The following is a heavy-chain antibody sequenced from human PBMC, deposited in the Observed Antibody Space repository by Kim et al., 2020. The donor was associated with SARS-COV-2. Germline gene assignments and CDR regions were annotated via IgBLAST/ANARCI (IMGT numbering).Heavy chain of an antibody. J-gene: IGHJ2*01. D-gene: IGHD6-13*01. Sequence: GGSLRLSCAASGFTFSSYSMNWVRQAPGKGLEWVSYISSSSSTIYYADSVKGRFTISRDNAKNLLYLQMNSLRDEDTAVYYCARELTSSSWRGPWYFDLWGRGTLVTVSS. CDR2: ISSSSSTI. CDR3: ARELTSSSWRGPWYFDL. CDR1: GFTFSSYS. V-gene: IGHV3-48*02.